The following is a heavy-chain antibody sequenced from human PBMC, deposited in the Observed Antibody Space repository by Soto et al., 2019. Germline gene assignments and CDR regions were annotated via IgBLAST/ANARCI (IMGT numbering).Heavy chain of an antibody. D-gene: IGHD2-21*02. V-gene: IGHV1-18*01. Sequence: ASVKVSCKASGYTFTSYGISWVRQAPGQGLEWMGWISAYNGNTNYAQKLQGRVTMTTDTSTSTAYMELRSLRSDDTAVYYCARAIVVVAGPQSHDDFDCWCQGTMVTVSS. CDR3: ARAIVVVAGPQSHDDFDC. J-gene: IGHJ3*01. CDR1: GYTFTSYG. CDR2: ISAYNGNT.